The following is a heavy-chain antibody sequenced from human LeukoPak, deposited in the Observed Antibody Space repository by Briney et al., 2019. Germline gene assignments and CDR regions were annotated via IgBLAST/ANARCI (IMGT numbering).Heavy chain of an antibody. J-gene: IGHJ6*02. CDR1: GFTVSSNY. V-gene: IGHV3-53*01. CDR3: ARGTSVVVTAPYGMDV. Sequence: PGGSLRLSCAASGFTVSSNYMSWVRQAPGKGLEWVSVIYSGGSTYYADSVKGRFTISRDNSKNTLYLQMNSLRAEDTAVYYCARGTSVVVTAPYGMDVWGQGPTVTVSS. CDR2: IYSGGST. D-gene: IGHD2-21*02.